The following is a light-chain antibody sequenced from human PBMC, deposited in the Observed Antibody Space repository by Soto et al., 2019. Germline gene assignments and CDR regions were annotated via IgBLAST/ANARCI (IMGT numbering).Light chain of an antibody. Sequence: QSALTQPRSVYGSPGQSVTISCTGTSSDVGSYKYVSWYQHHPGKAPKLMIFDVNKRPSGVPDRFSGSNSGNAASLTISGLQPEDEADYFCCSFVDSDTVLFGGGTKVTVL. V-gene: IGLV2-11*01. J-gene: IGLJ3*02. CDR3: CSFVDSDTVL. CDR2: DVN. CDR1: SSDVGSYKY.